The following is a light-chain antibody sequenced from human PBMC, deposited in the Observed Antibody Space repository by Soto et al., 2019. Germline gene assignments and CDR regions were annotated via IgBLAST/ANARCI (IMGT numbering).Light chain of an antibody. J-gene: IGLJ2*01. V-gene: IGLV2-8*01. CDR2: EVS. Sequence: QSVLTQPPSASGSPGQSGTISCTGTSSDVGGYHYVSWYQQHPGKAPKLMIYEVSKRPSGVPDRFSGSKSGNTASLTVSGLQAEDEADYYCSSYAGSNNVVFGGGTKLTVL. CDR1: SSDVGGYHY. CDR3: SSYAGSNNVV.